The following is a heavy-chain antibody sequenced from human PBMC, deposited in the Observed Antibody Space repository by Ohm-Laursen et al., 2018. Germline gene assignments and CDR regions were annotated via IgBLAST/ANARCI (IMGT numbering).Heavy chain of an antibody. V-gene: IGHV4-34*01. J-gene: IGHJ4*02. Sequence: SDTLSLTCAVYGGSFSGYYWNWIRQPPGKGLEWIGEINHSRSTKYNSFFKSRVTISVDTSKNQFSLKLSSVTAADTAVYYCARGFSGWWGRIDYWGQGILVTVSS. CDR2: INHSRST. CDR3: ARGFSGWWGRIDY. CDR1: GGSFSGYY. D-gene: IGHD6-19*01.